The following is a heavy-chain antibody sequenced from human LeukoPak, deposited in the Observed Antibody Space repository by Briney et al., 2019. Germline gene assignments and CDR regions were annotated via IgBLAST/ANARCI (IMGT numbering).Heavy chain of an antibody. CDR3: AKAYGYCTTTSCSHEEFDY. CDR1: GFTLSNYG. J-gene: IGHJ4*02. Sequence: GGSLRPSCAASGFTLSNYGMHWVRPAPGKGLGWVAVISYDGSNKYYADSVKGRFAISRDNSKNTLYLQMNSLRAEDTAVYYCAKAYGYCTTTSCSHEEFDYWGQGTLVTVSS. D-gene: IGHD2-2*01. CDR2: ISYDGSNK. V-gene: IGHV3-30*18.